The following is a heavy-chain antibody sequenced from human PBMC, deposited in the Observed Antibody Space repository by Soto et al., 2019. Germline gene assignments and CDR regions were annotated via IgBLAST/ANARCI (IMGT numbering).Heavy chain of an antibody. V-gene: IGHV3-23*01. CDR2: ISGSGGST. Sequence: PGGSLRLSCAASGFTFSSYAMSWVRQAPGKGLEWVSGISGSGGSTYYADSVKGRFTISRDTSKNTLYLQMNSLRAEDTAVYYCAKESSRNWDVFDYWGQGTLVTVSS. D-gene: IGHD1-1*01. CDR3: AKESSRNWDVFDY. CDR1: GFTFSSYA. J-gene: IGHJ4*02.